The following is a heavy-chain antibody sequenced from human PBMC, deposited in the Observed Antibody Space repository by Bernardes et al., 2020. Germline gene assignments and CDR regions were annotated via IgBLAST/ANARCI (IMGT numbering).Heavy chain of an antibody. J-gene: IGHJ4*02. CDR3: ARHEWPYCDYSY. D-gene: IGHD4-17*01. CDR2: ITSSGTTI. V-gene: IGHV3-48*01. CDR1: GFTFSSYT. Sequence: GGSLRLSCAASGFTFSSYTMNWVRQAPGKGLEYISYITSSGTTIYYADSVKGRFTISRDNAKNSLYLQMNSLRAEDTAVYYCARHEWPYCDYSYWGQGTLITVSS.